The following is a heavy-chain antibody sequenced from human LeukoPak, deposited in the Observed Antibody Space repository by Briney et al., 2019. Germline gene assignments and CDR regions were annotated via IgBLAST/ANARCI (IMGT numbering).Heavy chain of an antibody. CDR3: ARGTVAAAGTYYFDY. Sequence: RSSETLSLTCAVYGGSFSGYYWSWIRQPPGKGLEWIGEINHSGSTNYNPSLKSRVTISVDTSKNQFSLKLSSVTAADTAVYYCARGTVAAAGTYYFDYWGQGTLVTVSS. CDR1: GGSFSGYY. V-gene: IGHV4-34*01. CDR2: INHSGST. J-gene: IGHJ4*02. D-gene: IGHD6-13*01.